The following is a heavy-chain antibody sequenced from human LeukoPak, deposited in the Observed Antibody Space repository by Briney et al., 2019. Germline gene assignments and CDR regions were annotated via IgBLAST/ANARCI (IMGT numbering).Heavy chain of an antibody. CDR1: GFTFGDYA. D-gene: IGHD2-2*01. CDR3: VGGYQLLLFDD. V-gene: IGHV3-23*01. CDR2: I. J-gene: IGHJ4*02. Sequence: GGSLRLSCAASGFTFGDYAMRWVRQAPGKGLEWVSAIDSVKGRFTISRDNSKNTLYLQMKSLRAGDTALYYCVGGYQLLLFDDWGQGTLVTVSS.